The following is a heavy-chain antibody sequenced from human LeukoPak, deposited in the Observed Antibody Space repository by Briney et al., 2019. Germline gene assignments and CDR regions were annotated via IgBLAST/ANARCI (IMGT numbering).Heavy chain of an antibody. D-gene: IGHD2-2*01. CDR1: GGSISSYY. CDR2: IYYSGST. CDR3: AREEVVPAAIRSSAFDI. Sequence: SETLSLTCTVSGGSISSYYWSWIRQHPGKGLEWIGYIYYSGSTYYNPSLKSRVTISVDTSKNQFSLKLSSVTAADTAVYYCAREEVVPAAIRSSAFDIWGQGTMVTVSS. V-gene: IGHV4-59*06. J-gene: IGHJ3*02.